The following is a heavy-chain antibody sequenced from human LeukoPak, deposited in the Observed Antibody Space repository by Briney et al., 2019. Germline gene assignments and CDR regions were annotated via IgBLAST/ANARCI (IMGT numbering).Heavy chain of an antibody. CDR2: ISSSGSTI. Sequence: GGSLRLSCAASGFTFSDYYMSWIRQAPGKGLEGVSYISSSGSTIYYADSVKGRFTISRDNAKNSLYLQMNSLRAEDTAVYYCARSAIAAASFGFDYWGQGTLVTVSS. J-gene: IGHJ4*02. D-gene: IGHD6-13*01. CDR3: ARSAIAAASFGFDY. CDR1: GFTFSDYY. V-gene: IGHV3-11*01.